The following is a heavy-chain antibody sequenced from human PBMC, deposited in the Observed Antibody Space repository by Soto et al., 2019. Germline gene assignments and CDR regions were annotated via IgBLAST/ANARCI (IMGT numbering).Heavy chain of an antibody. Sequence: ASVKVSFKASGYTFTSYYMHWVRQAPGQGLEWMGIINPSGGSTSYAQKFQGRVTMTRDTSTSTVYMELSSLRSEDTTVYYCARDGEFLYWDIVVVVAATYAFDIWGQRTMVTVSS. V-gene: IGHV1-46*03. J-gene: IGHJ3*02. CDR3: ARDGEFLYWDIVVVVAATYAFDI. D-gene: IGHD2-15*01. CDR2: INPSGGST. CDR1: GYTFTSYY.